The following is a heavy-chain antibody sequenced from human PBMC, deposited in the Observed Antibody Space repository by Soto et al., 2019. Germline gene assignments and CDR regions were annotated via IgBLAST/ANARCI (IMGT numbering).Heavy chain of an antibody. V-gene: IGHV3-33*01. J-gene: IGHJ3*02. Sequence: HPGGSLRLSCAASGFTFSSYGMHWVRQAPGKGLEWVAVIWYDGSNKYYADTVKGRFTISRDNSKNTLYLQMNSLRAEDTVVYFCARDFLEQWLGLGSQDAFDIWGQGTMVTVSS. CDR1: GFTFSSYG. CDR3: ARDFLEQWLGLGSQDAFDI. CDR2: IWYDGSNK. D-gene: IGHD6-19*01.